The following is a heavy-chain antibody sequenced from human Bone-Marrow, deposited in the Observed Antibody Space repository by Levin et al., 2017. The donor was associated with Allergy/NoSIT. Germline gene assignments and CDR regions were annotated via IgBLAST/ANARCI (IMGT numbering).Heavy chain of an antibody. Sequence: SETLSLTCTVSGGSISSSSYYWGWIRQPPGKGLEWIGSIYYSGSTYYNPSLKSRVTISVDTSKNQFSLKLSSVTAADTAVYYCATRLYDFWSGYYFPYWGQGTLVTVSS. J-gene: IGHJ4*02. D-gene: IGHD3-3*01. V-gene: IGHV4-39*07. CDR2: IYYSGST. CDR3: ATRLYDFWSGYYFPY. CDR1: GGSISSSSYY.